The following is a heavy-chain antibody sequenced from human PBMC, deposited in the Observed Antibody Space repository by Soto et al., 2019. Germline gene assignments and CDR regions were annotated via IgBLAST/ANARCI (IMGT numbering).Heavy chain of an antibody. V-gene: IGHV1-69*13. J-gene: IGHJ3*02. D-gene: IGHD1-26*01. CDR2: IIPIFGTA. Sequence: ASVKVSCKASGGTFSSYAISWVRQAPGQGLEWMGGIIPIFGTANYAQKFQGRVTITADESTSTAYMELSSLRSEDTAVYYCARGPIVGANEPRRGHAFDIWGQGTMVTVSS. CDR3: ARGPIVGANEPRRGHAFDI. CDR1: GGTFSSYA.